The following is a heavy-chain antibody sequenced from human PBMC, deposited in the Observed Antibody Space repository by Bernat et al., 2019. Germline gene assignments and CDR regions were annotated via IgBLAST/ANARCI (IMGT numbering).Heavy chain of an antibody. D-gene: IGHD3-10*01. J-gene: IGHJ4*02. CDR2: INPSDRST. V-gene: IGHV1-46*01. CDR1: GYIFINYY. CDR3: ARALRKEPLYFGEDY. Sequence: QVQLVQSGAEVKKPGASVKVSCKASGYIFINYYMHWVRQAPGQGLEWMGIINPSDRSTSYAQKFQGRVTITRDTSTSTVYMELSSLRSEDTAVYYCARALRKEPLYFGEDYWGQGALVTVSS.